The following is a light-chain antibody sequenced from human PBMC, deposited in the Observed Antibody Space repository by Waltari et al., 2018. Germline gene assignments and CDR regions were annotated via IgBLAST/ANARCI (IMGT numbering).Light chain of an antibody. CDR1: SFNIQAAY. Sequence: QSVLTQPPSMSAAPGPQVTISCPGSSFNIQAAYVSWYQQLPGTAPKLLIYDNNKRPSGIPDRFSASKSGTSATLDITGLQTGDEADYYCGTWDNRLTVWVFGGGTKLTVL. CDR2: DNN. CDR3: GTWDNRLTVWV. V-gene: IGLV1-51*01. J-gene: IGLJ3*02.